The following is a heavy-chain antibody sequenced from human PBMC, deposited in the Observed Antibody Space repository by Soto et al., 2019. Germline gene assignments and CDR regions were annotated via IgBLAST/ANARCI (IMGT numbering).Heavy chain of an antibody. V-gene: IGHV6-1*01. CDR1: GDSVSINSAA. CDR2: TYYRSKWYN. J-gene: IGHJ6*02. D-gene: IGHD6-6*01. CDR3: ARAKGSSDYYYYYGMDV. Sequence: SQTLSLPCAISGDSVSINSAAWNWIRPSPSRGLEWLGRTYYRSKWYNDYAVSVKSRITINPDTSKNQFSLQLNSVTPEDTAVYYCARAKGSSDYYYYYGMDVWGQGTTVTVSS.